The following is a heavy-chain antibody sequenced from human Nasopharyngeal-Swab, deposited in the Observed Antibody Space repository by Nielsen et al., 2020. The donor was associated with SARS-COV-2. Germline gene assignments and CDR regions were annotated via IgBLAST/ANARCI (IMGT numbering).Heavy chain of an antibody. Sequence: GESLKISCAASGFTFSSYSMNWVRQAPGKGLEWVSSISSSSSYIYYADSVKGRFTISRDNAKNSLYLQMNSLRAEDTGVYYCARGGVRSYWFDPWGQEPWSPSPQ. CDR2: ISSSSSYI. J-gene: IGHJ5*02. D-gene: IGHD3-16*01. CDR3: ARGGVRSYWFDP. V-gene: IGHV3-21*01. CDR1: GFTFSSYS.